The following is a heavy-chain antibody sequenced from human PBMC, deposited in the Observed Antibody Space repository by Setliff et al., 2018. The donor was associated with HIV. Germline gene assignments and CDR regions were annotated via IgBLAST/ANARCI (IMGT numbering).Heavy chain of an antibody. CDR2: IYYSGST. CDR1: GGSISSHY. Sequence: PSETLSLICTVSGGSISSHYWSWIRQPPGKGLEWIGYIYYSGSTNYNPSLKSRVTISVDTSKKQFSLKLSSVTAADTAVYYCARVYYYDSSGYSEPYYMDVWGKGTTVTVSS. D-gene: IGHD3-22*01. V-gene: IGHV4-59*11. J-gene: IGHJ6*03. CDR3: ARVYYYDSSGYSEPYYMDV.